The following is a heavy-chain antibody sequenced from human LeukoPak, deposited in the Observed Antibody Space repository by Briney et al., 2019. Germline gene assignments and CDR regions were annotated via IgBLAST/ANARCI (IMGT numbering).Heavy chain of an antibody. V-gene: IGHV1-69*13. Sequence: SVKVSCKASGGTFSSYAISWVRQAPGQGLEWMGGIIPIFGTANYAQKLQGRVTITADESTSTAYMELSSLRSEDTAVYYCARGGGIQLWMTQPYYFDYWGQGTLVTVSS. CDR1: GGTFSSYA. CDR2: IIPIFGTA. D-gene: IGHD5-18*01. J-gene: IGHJ4*02. CDR3: ARGGGIQLWMTQPYYFDY.